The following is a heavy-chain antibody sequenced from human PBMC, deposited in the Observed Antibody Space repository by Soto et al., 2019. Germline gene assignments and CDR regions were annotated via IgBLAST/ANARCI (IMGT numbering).Heavy chain of an antibody. CDR1: GFTFRSYC. Sequence: PGGSLRRSCSASGFTFRSYCIHWVRQDPEKGLVWVSRINGDGISTSYADSVKGRFTISRDNAKDTLYLHMNSLGAEDTAVYYCSRISQGTYCRGGNCYSDYWGQGTLVTVSS. D-gene: IGHD2-15*01. CDR3: SRISQGTYCRGGNCYSDY. CDR2: INGDGIST. J-gene: IGHJ4*02. V-gene: IGHV3-74*01.